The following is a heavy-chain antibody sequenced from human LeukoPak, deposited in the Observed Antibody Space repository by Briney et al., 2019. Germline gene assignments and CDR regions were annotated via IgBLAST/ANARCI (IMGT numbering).Heavy chain of an antibody. D-gene: IGHD5-18*01. J-gene: IGHJ4*02. V-gene: IGHV4-39*07. CDR1: GGSISSSSYY. CDR2: IYYSGST. CDR3: ARDPTRGYSYGYSDY. Sequence: SETLSLTCTVSGGSISSSSYYWGWIRQPPGKGLEWIGSIYYSGSTYYNPSLKSRVTISVDTSKNQFSLKLSSVTAADTALYYCARDPTRGYSYGYSDYWGQGTLVTVSS.